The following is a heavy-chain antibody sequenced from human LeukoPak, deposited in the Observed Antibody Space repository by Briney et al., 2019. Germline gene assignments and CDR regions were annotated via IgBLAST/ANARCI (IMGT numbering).Heavy chain of an antibody. CDR1: GFTFSSYA. Sequence: GGSLRLSCAASGFTFSSYAMSWVRQAPGKGLEWVSRINSDGSSTSYADSVKGRFTISRDNAKNTLYLQMDSLRAEDTAVYYCARDGYSGYDFEDYWGQGTLVTVSS. V-gene: IGHV3-74*01. J-gene: IGHJ4*02. D-gene: IGHD5-12*01. CDR2: INSDGSST. CDR3: ARDGYSGYDFEDY.